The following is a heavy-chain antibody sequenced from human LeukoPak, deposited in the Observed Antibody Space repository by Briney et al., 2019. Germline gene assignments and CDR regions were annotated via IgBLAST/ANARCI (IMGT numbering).Heavy chain of an antibody. D-gene: IGHD3-22*01. V-gene: IGHV3-48*01. CDR1: GFTFSSYR. J-gene: IGHJ4*02. CDR2: ISSSSSTI. Sequence: AGGSLRLSCAASGFTFSSYRMNWVRQAPGKGLEWVSYISSSSSTIYYADSVKGRFTISRDNAKNSLYLQMNSLRAEDTAVYYCASYYYDGSGVYYFDYWGQGTLVTVSS. CDR3: ASYYYDGSGVYYFDY.